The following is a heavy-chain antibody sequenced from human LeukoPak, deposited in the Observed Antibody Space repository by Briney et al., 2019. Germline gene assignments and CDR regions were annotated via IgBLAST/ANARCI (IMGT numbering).Heavy chain of an antibody. CDR3: ATGATGSYFDY. V-gene: IGHV1-18*01. CDR1: GYTFTSFG. D-gene: IGHD1-26*01. J-gene: IGHJ4*02. Sequence: ASVKVSCKASGYTFTSFGLSWVRQAPGQGLEWVGWISAYSGNTNYAQKLQGRVTMTTDTSTSTAYMELRSLRSDDTAVYYCATGATGSYFDYWGQGTLVTVSS. CDR2: ISAYSGNT.